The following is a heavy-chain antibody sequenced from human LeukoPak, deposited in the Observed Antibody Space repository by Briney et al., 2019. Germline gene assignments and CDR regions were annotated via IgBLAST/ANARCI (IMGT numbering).Heavy chain of an antibody. CDR1: GGSISSYY. V-gene: IGHV4-59*01. CDR3: ARSRQPYSSGWYGY. CDR2: IYYSGST. J-gene: IGHJ4*02. D-gene: IGHD6-19*01. Sequence: PSETLSLTCTVSGGSISSYYWSWIRQPPGKGLEWIGYIYYSGSTNYNPSLKSRVTISVDTSKNQFSLKLSSVTAADTAVYYCARSRQPYSSGWYGYWDQGTLVTVSS.